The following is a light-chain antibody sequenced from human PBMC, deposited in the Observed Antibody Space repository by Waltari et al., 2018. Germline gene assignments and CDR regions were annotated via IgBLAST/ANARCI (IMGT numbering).Light chain of an antibody. CDR1: QSVLYSSNNKNY. CDR2: WAS. V-gene: IGKV4-1*01. Sequence: DIVMTQSPDSLAVSLGERATINCKSSQSVLYSSNNKNYLAWYQQKPGQPPKLLIYWASTRDSGVPDRFSGSGSVTDFTLTISSLQAEDVAVYYCQQYYSTPRTFGQGTKLEIK. J-gene: IGKJ2*01. CDR3: QQYYSTPRT.